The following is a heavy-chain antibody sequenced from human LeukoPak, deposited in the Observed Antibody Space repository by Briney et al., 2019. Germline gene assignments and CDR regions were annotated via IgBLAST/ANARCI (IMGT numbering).Heavy chain of an antibody. CDR2: MKPNSGNT. CDR1: GYTLTSYV. V-gene: IGHV1-8*03. Sequence: SVKVSCVASGYTLTSYVIHGVRQATGQGVEWMGWMKPNSGNTGYAQKFQGRVTLTRNTSLSTAYMELSSLRSEDTAVYFCARGRYGSGRFDYWGQGTLVTVSS. D-gene: IGHD3-10*01. CDR3: ARGRYGSGRFDY. J-gene: IGHJ4*02.